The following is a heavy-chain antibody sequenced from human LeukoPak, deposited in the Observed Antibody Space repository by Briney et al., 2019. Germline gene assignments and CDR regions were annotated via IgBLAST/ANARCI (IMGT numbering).Heavy chain of an antibody. D-gene: IGHD3-10*01. V-gene: IGHV3-23*01. Sequence: PGGSLRLSCAASGFTFRRYGMNWVRQAPGKGLEWVSAISGSGGSTYYGDSVKGRFTISRDNSKNTLYLQMNSLRAEDTALYYCAKDRAFGQFLWGNDYWGQGTLVTVSS. CDR1: GFTFRRYG. CDR2: ISGSGGST. J-gene: IGHJ4*02. CDR3: AKDRAFGQFLWGNDY.